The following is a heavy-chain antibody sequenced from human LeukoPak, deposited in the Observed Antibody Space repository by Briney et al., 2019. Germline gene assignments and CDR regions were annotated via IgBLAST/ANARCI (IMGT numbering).Heavy chain of an antibody. V-gene: IGHV3-23*01. CDR3: AKRDYYDSSGYSLHGFSMDF. D-gene: IGHD3-22*01. CDR2: IFGRGGST. CDR1: GYSLSSYT. J-gene: IGHJ6*02. Sequence: GASPRLSCAASGYSLSSYTMRWVPEAPGEGLEWVSAIFGRGGSTYYADSVKSRFSISTDNSKNTLYLQMNSLRAEDTDVYYCAKRDYYDSSGYSLHGFSMDFWRQGTTVPVSS.